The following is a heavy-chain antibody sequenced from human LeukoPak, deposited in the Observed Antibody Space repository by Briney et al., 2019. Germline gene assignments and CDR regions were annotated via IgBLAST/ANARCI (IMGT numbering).Heavy chain of an antibody. CDR1: GFTFDDYA. CDR3: AKANYYGSGSYYNSGGFDY. Sequence: GRSLRLSCAASGFTFDDYAMHWVRQAPGKGLEWVSGISWNSGSIGYADSVKGRFTISRDNAKNSLYLQMNSLRAEDTALYYCAKANYYGSGSYYNSGGFDYWGQGTLVTVSS. V-gene: IGHV3-9*01. CDR2: ISWNSGSI. D-gene: IGHD3-10*01. J-gene: IGHJ4*02.